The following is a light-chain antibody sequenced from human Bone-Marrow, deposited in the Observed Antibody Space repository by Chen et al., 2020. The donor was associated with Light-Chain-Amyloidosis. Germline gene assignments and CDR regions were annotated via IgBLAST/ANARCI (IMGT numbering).Light chain of an antibody. V-gene: IGLV2-14*03. Sequence: QSALTQPASVSGSPGQSITISCTGSRSDVGGYNFVSWYQQLPGKAPKLLIYDVTNRPSGVSYRFSGSKSGNTASLTVSGLQAEDEADYYCAAWDGSLSGYVFGTGTKVIVL. CDR1: RSDVGGYNF. J-gene: IGLJ1*01. CDR3: AAWDGSLSGYV. CDR2: DVT.